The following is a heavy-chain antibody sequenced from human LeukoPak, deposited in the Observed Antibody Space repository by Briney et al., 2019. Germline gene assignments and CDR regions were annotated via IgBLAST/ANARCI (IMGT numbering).Heavy chain of an antibody. Sequence: PSETLSLTCTVSGGSISSSSHYWGWIRQPPGKGLEWIGSIYYSGSTYYNPSLKSRVTISVDTSKNQFSLKLSSVTAADTAVYYCARARGYSYGCFDYWGQGTLVTVSS. V-gene: IGHV4-39*01. CDR2: IYYSGST. J-gene: IGHJ4*02. D-gene: IGHD5-18*01. CDR3: ARARGYSYGCFDY. CDR1: GGSISSSSHY.